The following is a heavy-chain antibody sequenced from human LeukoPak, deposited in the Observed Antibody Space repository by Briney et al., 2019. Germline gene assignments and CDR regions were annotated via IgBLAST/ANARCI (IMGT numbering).Heavy chain of an antibody. CDR1: GFTFSSYW. Sequence: GGSLRLSCAASGFTFSSYWMSWVRQAPGKGLEWVANIKQDGSEKYYVDSVKGRFTISRDNAKNSLYLQMNSLRAEDTAVYYCARDKNWYYGSGSYYPQYYYYYGMDVWGQGTTVTVSS. J-gene: IGHJ6*02. V-gene: IGHV3-7*01. CDR2: IKQDGSEK. D-gene: IGHD3-10*01. CDR3: ARDKNWYYGSGSYYPQYYYYYGMDV.